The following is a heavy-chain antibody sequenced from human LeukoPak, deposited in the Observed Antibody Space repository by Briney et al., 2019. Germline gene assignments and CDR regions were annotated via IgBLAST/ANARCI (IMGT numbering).Heavy chain of an antibody. J-gene: IGHJ4*02. V-gene: IGHV4-39*07. CDR1: GGSISSGPYY. CDR2: INHSGST. CDR3: ARSPLFYSSGSTFDY. Sequence: SETLSLTCTVSGGSISSGPYYWGWIRQPPGKGLEWIGEINHSGSTNYNPSLKSRVTISVDTSKNQFSLKLSSVTAADTAVYYCARSPLFYSSGSTFDYWGQGTLVTVSS. D-gene: IGHD6-19*01.